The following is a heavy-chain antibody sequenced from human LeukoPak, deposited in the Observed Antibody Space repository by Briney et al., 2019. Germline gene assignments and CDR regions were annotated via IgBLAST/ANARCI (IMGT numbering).Heavy chain of an antibody. CDR2: ISGSGGST. CDR3: ARDPPNSGYALDV. V-gene: IGHV3-23*01. J-gene: IGHJ3*01. Sequence: GGSLRLSCAASGFTFSSYAMSWVRQAPGKGLEWVSAISGSGGSTYYADSVKGRFTISRDNSKNTLYLQMDSLRAEDTAVYYCARDPPNSGYALDVWGQGTTVTVSS. D-gene: IGHD7-27*01. CDR1: GFTFSSYA.